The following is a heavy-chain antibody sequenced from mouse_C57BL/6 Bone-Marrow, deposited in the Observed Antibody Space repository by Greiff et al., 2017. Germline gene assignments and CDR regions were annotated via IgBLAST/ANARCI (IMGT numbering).Heavy chain of an antibody. CDR1: GYTFTSYW. J-gene: IGHJ2*01. V-gene: IGHV1-64*01. CDR3: ARDPNWVYYLDY. Sequence: QVQLQQPGAELVKPGASVKLSCKASGYTFTSYWMHWVKQRPGQGLEWIGMIHPNRGSTNYNEKFKSKATLTVDKSSSTAYMQLSSLTSEDSAVYYWARDPNWVYYLDYWGQGTTLTVSS. D-gene: IGHD4-1*01. CDR2: IHPNRGST.